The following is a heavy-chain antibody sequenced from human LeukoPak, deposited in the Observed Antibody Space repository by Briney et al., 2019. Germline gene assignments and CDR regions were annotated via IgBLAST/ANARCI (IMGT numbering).Heavy chain of an antibody. J-gene: IGHJ4*02. V-gene: IGHV4-59*08. Sequence: PSETLSLTCTVSGGSISSYYWSWIRQPPGKGLEWIGYIYYSGSTNYNPSLKSRVTISVDTSRNQFSLKLSSVTAADTAVYYCASLAVAGLSEGYWGQGTLVIVSS. CDR1: GGSISSYY. D-gene: IGHD6-19*01. CDR3: ASLAVAGLSEGY. CDR2: IYYSGST.